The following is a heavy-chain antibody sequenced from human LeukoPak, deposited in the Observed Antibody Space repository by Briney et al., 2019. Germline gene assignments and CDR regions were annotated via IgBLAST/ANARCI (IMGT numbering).Heavy chain of an antibody. V-gene: IGHV4-34*01. D-gene: IGHD3-10*01. J-gene: IGHJ4*02. CDR3: ARGRRGRLVRGVIYFDY. Sequence: SETLSLTCAVYGGSFSGYYWSWIRQPPGKGLERIGEINHSGSTNYNPSLKSRVTISVDTSKNQFSLKLSSVTAADTAVYYCARGRRGRLVRGVIYFDYWGQGTLVTVSS. CDR1: GGSFSGYY. CDR2: INHSGST.